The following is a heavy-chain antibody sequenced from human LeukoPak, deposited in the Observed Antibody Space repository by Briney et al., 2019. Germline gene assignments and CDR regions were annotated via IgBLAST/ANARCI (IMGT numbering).Heavy chain of an antibody. CDR3: ARGVWGYYYGMDV. CDR1: GFTFSSYA. CDR2: IWDDGSNK. D-gene: IGHD7-27*01. J-gene: IGHJ6*02. V-gene: IGHV3-33*08. Sequence: PGGSLRLSCAASGFTFSSYAMHWVRQAPGKGLEWVAVIWDDGSNKYYEDSVKGRFTISRDNSKNTLYLQMNSLRAEDTAVYYCARGVWGYYYGMDVWGQGTTVTVSS.